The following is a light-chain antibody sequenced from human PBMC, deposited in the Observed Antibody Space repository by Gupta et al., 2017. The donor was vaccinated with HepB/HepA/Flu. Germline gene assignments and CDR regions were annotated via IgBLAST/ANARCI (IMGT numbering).Light chain of an antibody. V-gene: IGLV2-14*03. Sequence: QSALTQPGSVFGSSGHPSTISGTVTSRDVGSYNYLSWYHQHPGKAPKLLIYDVSTRPSGVSDRFSGSKLGNTAALTISGLQAEDESDYYCRSYTGGSTRVFGTGTKVTVL. CDR2: DVS. J-gene: IGLJ1*01. CDR1: SRDVGSYNY. CDR3: RSYTGGSTRV.